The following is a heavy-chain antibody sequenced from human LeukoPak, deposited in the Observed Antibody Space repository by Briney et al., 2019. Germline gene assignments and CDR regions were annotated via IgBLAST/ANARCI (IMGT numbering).Heavy chain of an antibody. CDR2: IRGSSET. CDR1: GFIFSQYS. Sequence: GGSLRLSCAASGFIFSQYSMNWVRQAPGKGLEWVSHIRGSSETFYADSVKGRFTISRDNARNSLYLQMNNLRGEDTAIYYCARDAGNSGYGCDLWGQGTLVTVSS. CDR3: ARDAGNSGYGCDL. J-gene: IGHJ5*02. V-gene: IGHV3-48*01. D-gene: IGHD5-12*01.